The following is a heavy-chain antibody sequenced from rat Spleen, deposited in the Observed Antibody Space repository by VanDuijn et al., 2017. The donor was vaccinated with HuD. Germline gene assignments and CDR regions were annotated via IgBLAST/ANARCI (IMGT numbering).Heavy chain of an antibody. D-gene: IGHD4-3*01. CDR1: GFTFSNFD. CDR2: ISPSGVT. CDR3: VRQDTSGYSNWFTY. Sequence: VQLVESGGGLMQPGRSLKLSCAVSGFTFSNFDMAWVRQAPTKGLEWVASISPSGVTYYRDSVKGRFTVSRENAKSTLYFLMDSLRSEDTATYYCVRQDTSGYSNWFTYWGQGTLVTVSS. V-gene: IGHV5-25*01. J-gene: IGHJ3*01.